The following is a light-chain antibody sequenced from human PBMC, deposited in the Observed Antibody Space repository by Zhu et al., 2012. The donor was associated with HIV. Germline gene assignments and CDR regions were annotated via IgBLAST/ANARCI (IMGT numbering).Light chain of an antibody. V-gene: IGKV3-20*01. Sequence: EVVLTQSPDTLSLFPGDRATLACRASQSVSSNYLIWYQQKPGQAPRPLIYGASDRASGVPDRFSGSGSGTDFTLSISRLEPEDFAVYYCHQYDNSWTFGQGTKVEIK. CDR3: HQYDNSWT. J-gene: IGKJ1*01. CDR1: QSVSSNY. CDR2: GAS.